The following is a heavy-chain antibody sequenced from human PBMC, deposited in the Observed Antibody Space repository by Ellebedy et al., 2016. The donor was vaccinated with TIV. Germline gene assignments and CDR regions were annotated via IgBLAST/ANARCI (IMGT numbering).Heavy chain of an antibody. D-gene: IGHD1-14*01. CDR2: TSFDGNTK. Sequence: GEFLKISXAASGFVFGNYGMHWVRQAPGKGLEWVSVTSFDGNTKYYADSVRGRFTISRDNSENKLYLQMSSLRREDTGVYFCARDCTPELYDGIDVWGRGTLVTVSS. V-gene: IGHV3-30-3*01. CDR3: ARDCTPELYDGIDV. CDR1: GFVFGNYG. J-gene: IGHJ3*01.